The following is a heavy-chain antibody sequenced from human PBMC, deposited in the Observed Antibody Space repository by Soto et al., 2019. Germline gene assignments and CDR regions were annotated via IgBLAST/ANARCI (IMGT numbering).Heavy chain of an antibody. CDR3: ARGGRDGYTFDI. D-gene: IGHD5-12*01. V-gene: IGHV4-59*01. CDR1: GGSISSYY. Sequence: PPETLSLTCAVSGGSISSYYWSWIRQPTRKGLEWIGHINYSGSANYNPALKSRVTISVDTSKNQFSLRLSSVTAADTAVYYCARGGRDGYTFDIWGQGTMVTVSS. J-gene: IGHJ3*02. CDR2: INYSGSA.